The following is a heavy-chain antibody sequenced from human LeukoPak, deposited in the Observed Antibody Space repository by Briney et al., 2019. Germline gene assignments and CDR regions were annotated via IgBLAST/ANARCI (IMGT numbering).Heavy chain of an antibody. D-gene: IGHD2/OR15-2a*01. V-gene: IGHV3-23*01. CDR2: ISGSTNTP. Sequence: GSLRLSCAASGFTFSSYAITLVRQAPGGGLGWISAISGSTNTPYYADSVKGRFTISRDNSKNTLYLQMISLRADDTAVYYCAKSGEVLRTTYYGMDVWGQGTTVTVSS. J-gene: IGHJ6*02. CDR3: AKSGEVLRTTYYGMDV. CDR1: GFTFSSYA.